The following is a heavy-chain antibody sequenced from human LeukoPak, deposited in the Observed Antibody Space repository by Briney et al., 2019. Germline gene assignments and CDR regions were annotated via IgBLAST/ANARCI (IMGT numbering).Heavy chain of an antibody. CDR1: GGSISRNY. D-gene: IGHD3-10*01. V-gene: IGHV4-59*01. CDR2: IYYSETT. J-gene: IGHJ3*02. Sequence: SETLSLTCTVSGGSISRNYWNWIRQPPGKGLEWIGNIYYSETTNYNPSLKSRVSISVDTSKNLLSLKLTSMTAADTAVYYCARAYYYGSGTFDIWGQGTMVTVSS. CDR3: ARAYYYGSGTFDI.